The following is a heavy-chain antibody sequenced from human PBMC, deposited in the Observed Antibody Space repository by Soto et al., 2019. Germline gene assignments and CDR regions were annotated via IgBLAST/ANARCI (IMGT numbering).Heavy chain of an antibody. CDR2: INAGNGNT. CDR3: ASVLRGWYWLDY. J-gene: IGHJ4*02. D-gene: IGHD6-19*01. CDR1: GYTFTSYA. Sequence: QVQLVQSGAEVKKPGASVKVSCKASGYTFTSYAMHWVRQAPGQRREWMGWINAGNGNTKYSQKFQGRVTITRDTSASTAYMELSSLRSEDTAVYYCASVLRGWYWLDYWGQGTLVTVSS. V-gene: IGHV1-3*01.